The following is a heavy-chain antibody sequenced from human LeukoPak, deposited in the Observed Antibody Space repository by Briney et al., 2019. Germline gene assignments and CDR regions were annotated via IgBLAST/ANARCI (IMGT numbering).Heavy chain of an antibody. V-gene: IGHV3-21*01. Sequence: GGSLRLSCAASGFTFSSYSMNWVRQAPGKGLEWVSSISTTGTYIYYADSFKGRFTISRDNGKNSLYLQMNSLRDEDTAVYYCARDVFNWNDGDAFDIWGRGTMVTVSS. CDR3: ARDVFNWNDGDAFDI. J-gene: IGHJ3*02. D-gene: IGHD1-20*01. CDR1: GFTFSSYS. CDR2: ISTTGTYI.